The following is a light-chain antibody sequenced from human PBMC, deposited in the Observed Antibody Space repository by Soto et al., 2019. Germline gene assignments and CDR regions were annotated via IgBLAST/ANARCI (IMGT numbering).Light chain of an antibody. Sequence: EIVMTQSPATLSVSPGERATLSCRASQSVSSNLVWYQQKPGQAPRLLIYGASTRVTGIPARFSGSGSGTDFTLTISSLEPEDFAVYYCQQRSNWPPITFGQGTRLEIK. V-gene: IGKV3-11*01. CDR1: QSVSSN. J-gene: IGKJ5*01. CDR3: QQRSNWPPIT. CDR2: GAS.